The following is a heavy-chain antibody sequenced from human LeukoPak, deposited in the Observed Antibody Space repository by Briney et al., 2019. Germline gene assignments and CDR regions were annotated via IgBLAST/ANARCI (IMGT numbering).Heavy chain of an antibody. CDR3: AKDGQFCSGGSCYSFLDY. V-gene: IGHV3-9*01. Sequence: GGSLRLSWAASGFTFDDYAMHWVRQAPGKGLEWVSGISWNSGNIVYADSVKGRFTISRDNAKNSLYLQMNSLRAEDTALYYCAKDGQFCSGGSCYSFLDYWGQGTLVTVSS. J-gene: IGHJ4*02. D-gene: IGHD2-15*01. CDR1: GFTFDDYA. CDR2: ISWNSGNI.